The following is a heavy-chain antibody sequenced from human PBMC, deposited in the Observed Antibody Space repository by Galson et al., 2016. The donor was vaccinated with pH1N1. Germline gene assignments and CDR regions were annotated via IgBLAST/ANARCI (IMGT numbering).Heavy chain of an antibody. D-gene: IGHD3-22*01. J-gene: IGHJ4*02. V-gene: IGHV3-23*01. Sequence: SLRLSCAVSGFTFGRSAMSWVRQAPGKGLEWLSGISASGSGTYYADSVEGRFSISRDSSGNTLYLQMNSLRVDDTVTYYCAKHASGNYYDPGGYGALDYWGQGTLVTVSS. CDR1: GFTFGRSA. CDR3: AKHASGNYYDPGGYGALDY. CDR2: ISASGSGT.